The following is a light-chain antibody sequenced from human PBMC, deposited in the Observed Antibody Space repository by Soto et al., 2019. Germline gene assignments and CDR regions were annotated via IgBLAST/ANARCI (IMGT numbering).Light chain of an antibody. CDR1: QSVSSY. V-gene: IGKV3-11*01. CDR3: QQRSNWPIT. J-gene: IGKJ5*01. CDR2: DAS. Sequence: EIVLTQSPATLSLSPGERATLSCRASQSVSSYFAWYQQKPGQAPRLLIYDASNRATGIPARFIGSGSGTDFTLTISSLETEDFAVYYCQQRSNWPITFGQGTRLEIK.